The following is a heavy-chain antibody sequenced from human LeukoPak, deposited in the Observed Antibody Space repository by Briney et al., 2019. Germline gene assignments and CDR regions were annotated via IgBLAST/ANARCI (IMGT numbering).Heavy chain of an antibody. D-gene: IGHD6-19*01. CDR1: GGSISSSSYY. CDR2: IYYSGST. Sequence: SETLSLTCTVSGGSISSSSYYWGWIRQPPGKGLEWIGSIYYSGSTYYNPSLKSRVTISVDTSKNQFSLKLSSVTAADTAVYYCAKISSGWYDYYYGMDVWGQETTVTVSS. CDR3: AKISSGWYDYYYGMDV. V-gene: IGHV4-39*01. J-gene: IGHJ6*02.